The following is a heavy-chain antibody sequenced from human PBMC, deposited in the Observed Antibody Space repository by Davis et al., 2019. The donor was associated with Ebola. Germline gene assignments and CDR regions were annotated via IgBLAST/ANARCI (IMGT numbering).Heavy chain of an antibody. J-gene: IGHJ5*02. V-gene: IGHV4-61*08. D-gene: IGHD6-19*01. CDR1: GGSISSGGYS. CDR3: ARDWYSSGWYNWFDP. Sequence: MPSETLSLTCAVSGGSISSGGYSWSWIRQPPGKGLEWIGYIYYSGSTNYNPSLKSRVTISVDTSKNQFSLKLSSVTAADTAVYYCARDWYSSGWYNWFDPWGQGTLVTVSS. CDR2: IYYSGST.